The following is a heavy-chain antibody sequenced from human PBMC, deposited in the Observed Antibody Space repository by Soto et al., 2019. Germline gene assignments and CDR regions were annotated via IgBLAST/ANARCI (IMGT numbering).Heavy chain of an antibody. CDR1: GGSISSYY. V-gene: IGHV4-59*01. Sequence: PSETLSLTCTVSGGSISSYYWSWIRQPPGKGLEWIGYIYYSGSTNYNPSLKSRVTISVDTSKNQFSLKLSSVTAADTAVYYCARSPTLDNWNYLFDYWGQGTLVTVSS. J-gene: IGHJ4*02. CDR3: ARSPTLDNWNYLFDY. D-gene: IGHD1-7*01. CDR2: IYYSGST.